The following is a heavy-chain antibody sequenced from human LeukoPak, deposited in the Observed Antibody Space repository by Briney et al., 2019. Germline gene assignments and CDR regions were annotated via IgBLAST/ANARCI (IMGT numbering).Heavy chain of an antibody. D-gene: IGHD5-24*01. V-gene: IGHV3-30*03. Sequence: PGGSLRLSCAASGFTFSSYGMHWVRQAPGKGLEWVAVISYDGSNKYYADSVKGRFTISRDNSKNTFYLQTNSLRPEDTALYYCARGRQRWLQSDAFDIWGLGTMVTVSS. CDR2: ISYDGSNK. CDR3: ARGRQRWLQSDAFDI. J-gene: IGHJ3*02. CDR1: GFTFSSYG.